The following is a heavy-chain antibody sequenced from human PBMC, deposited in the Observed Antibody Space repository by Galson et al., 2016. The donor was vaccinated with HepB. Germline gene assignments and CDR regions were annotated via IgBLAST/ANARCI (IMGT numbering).Heavy chain of an antibody. CDR1: GLTFSNTA. V-gene: IGHV3-30*04. CDR3: ASTSVRVMEWLSLDY. CDR2: ISYDGRNK. D-gene: IGHD3-3*01. J-gene: IGHJ4*02. Sequence: SLRLSCAASGLTFSNTAMNWVRQAPGKGLEWLATISYDGRNKYYADSVKGRFFISRDDSKNTVDLQMTSLTPEDTAVFYCASTSVRVMEWLSLDYWAREPWSPSPQ.